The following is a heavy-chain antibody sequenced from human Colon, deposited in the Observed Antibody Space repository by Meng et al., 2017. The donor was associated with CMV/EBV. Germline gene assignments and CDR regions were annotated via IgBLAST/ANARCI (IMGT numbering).Heavy chain of an antibody. J-gene: IGHJ4*02. CDR2: IYSSGST. D-gene: IGHD6-13*01. CDR3: ARAAAAGEYYFDY. CDR1: GCSSSCSSYY. V-gene: IGHV4-39*07. Sequence: QLQLQEAGPGLVKPSESLSFNCSFTGCSSSCSSYYWGWIRQPPGKGLEWIGCIYSSGSTTYNPYLMQRVTISVDTSKNQFSLKLSSVTAADTAVYYCARAAAAGEYYFDYWGQGTLVTVSS.